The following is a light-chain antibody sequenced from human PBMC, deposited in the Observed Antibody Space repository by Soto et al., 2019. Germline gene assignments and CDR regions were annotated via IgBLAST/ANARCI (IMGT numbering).Light chain of an antibody. J-gene: IGKJ2*01. CDR1: QSVLYGSNNKNY. Sequence: DIVMTQSPDSLAVSLGERATINCKSSQSVLYGSNNKNYLAWYQQKPGQPPKLLIYWASARESGVPDRFSGNGCVTDFALTITLLQAEDVSVCDCQQYHPIPWYSFGQGTKL. CDR2: WAS. V-gene: IGKV4-1*01. CDR3: QQYHPIPWYS.